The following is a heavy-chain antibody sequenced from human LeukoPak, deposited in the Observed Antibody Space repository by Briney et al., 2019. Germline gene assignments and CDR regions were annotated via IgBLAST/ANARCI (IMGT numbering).Heavy chain of an antibody. CDR1: GFTFSSYA. V-gene: IGHV3-23*01. J-gene: IGHJ4*02. D-gene: IGHD6-13*01. Sequence: GGSLRLSCAASGFTFSSYAMSWVRQAPGKGLEWVSAISGSGGSTYYADSVKGRFTISRDNSKNTLYLQMNSLRAEDTAVYYCATPRDSSSWSSFLADYWGQGTLVTVSS. CDR3: ATPRDSSSWSSFLADY. CDR2: ISGSGGST.